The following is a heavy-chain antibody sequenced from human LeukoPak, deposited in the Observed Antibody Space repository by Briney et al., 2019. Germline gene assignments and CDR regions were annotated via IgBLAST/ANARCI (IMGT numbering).Heavy chain of an antibody. CDR1: GGSFNGYY. D-gene: IGHD3-22*01. CDR3: ARTLPPTTIGKTRYNWFDP. CDR2: INHSGST. V-gene: IGHV4-34*01. J-gene: IGHJ5*02. Sequence: SETLSLTCAVYGGSFNGYYWTWIRQPPGKGLEWIGEINHSGSTDYNPSLKSRVTISVATSKNQFSLKLNSVTAADTAVYYCARTLPPTTIGKTRYNWFDPRGQGTLVTVSS.